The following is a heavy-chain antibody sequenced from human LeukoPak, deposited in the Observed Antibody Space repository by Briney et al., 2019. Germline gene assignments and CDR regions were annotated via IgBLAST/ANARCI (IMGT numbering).Heavy chain of an antibody. CDR2: IYSGGST. CDR3: ARVRGITINNPFFDY. D-gene: IGHD3-9*01. CDR1: GFTVSSNY. Sequence: GGSLRLSCAASGFTVSSNYMSWVRQAPGKGLEWVSVIYSGGSTYYADSVKGRFTISRDNSKNTLYLQMNSLRAEDTAVYYCARVRGITINNPFFDYWGQGTLVTVSS. V-gene: IGHV3-66*01. J-gene: IGHJ4*02.